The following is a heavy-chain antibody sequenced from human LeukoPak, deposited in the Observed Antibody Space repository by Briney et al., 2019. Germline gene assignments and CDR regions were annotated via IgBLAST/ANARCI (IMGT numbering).Heavy chain of an antibody. J-gene: IGHJ6*03. CDR2: IYTSGST. Sequence: SETLSLTCTVSGGSTSSGSYYWSWIRQPAGKGLEWIGRIYTSGSTNYNPSLERRVTMSVDTSKNQFSLRLSSVTAADTAVYYCARYGSYYYYYMDVWGKGTTVTVSS. CDR1: GGSTSSGSYY. V-gene: IGHV4-61*02. CDR3: ARYGSYYYYYMDV. D-gene: IGHD1-26*01.